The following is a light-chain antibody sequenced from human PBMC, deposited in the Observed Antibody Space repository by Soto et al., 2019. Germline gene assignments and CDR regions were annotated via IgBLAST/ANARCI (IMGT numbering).Light chain of an antibody. CDR2: DAS. CDR3: QQRSNWLT. Sequence: EIVLTQSPATLSLSPGERATLSCRASQSVSSYLAWYQQKPGQAPRLLIYDASNKATGIPARFSGSGSGTDFPHTISSLEPEDFAVYYCQQRSNWLTFGGGTKVEIK. V-gene: IGKV3-11*01. J-gene: IGKJ4*01. CDR1: QSVSSY.